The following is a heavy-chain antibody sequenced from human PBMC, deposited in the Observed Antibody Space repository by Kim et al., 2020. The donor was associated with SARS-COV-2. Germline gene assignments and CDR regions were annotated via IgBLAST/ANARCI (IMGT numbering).Heavy chain of an antibody. CDR3: AKSRGVAEIVVPPDYFDS. D-gene: IGHD2-15*01. Sequence: GGSLRLSCAASGFTFGRYAMSWVRQVPGQGPGKALEWLSAVSGGGGSTVYADSVRGRFTISRDNSKNTLYLQMDGLRAEDTALYYCAKSRGVAEIVVPPDYFDSWGQGTLVTVSS. CDR1: GFTFGRYA. CDR2: VSGGGGST. V-gene: IGHV3-23*01. J-gene: IGHJ4*02.